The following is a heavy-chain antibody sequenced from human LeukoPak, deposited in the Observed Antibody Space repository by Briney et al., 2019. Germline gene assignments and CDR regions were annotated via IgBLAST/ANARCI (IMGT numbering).Heavy chain of an antibody. CDR3: AKESWLAEHFSYYFDY. D-gene: IGHD6-19*01. V-gene: IGHV3-30*18. CDR2: ISYDGSNK. J-gene: IGHJ4*02. Sequence: PGRSLRLSCAASGFTFSSYGMHWVRQAPGKGLEWVAVISYDGSNKYYADSVKGRFIISRDNSKNTLYLQMNSLRAEDTAVCYCAKESWLAEHFSYYFDYWGQGTLVTVSS. CDR1: GFTFSSYG.